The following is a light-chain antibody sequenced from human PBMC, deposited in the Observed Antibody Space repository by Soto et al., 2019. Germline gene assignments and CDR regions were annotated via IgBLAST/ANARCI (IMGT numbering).Light chain of an antibody. J-gene: IGLJ2*01. V-gene: IGLV1-51*01. CDR3: GAWDSSLSAVV. CDR2: DDC. Sequence: QSVLTQPPSMSAAPGQMVTISCSGSSSNIGNNRVSWYQQLPGAAPKLLIYDDCARPSGIPDRFSGSKSGTSATLGITGLQSGDEADYYCGAWDSSLSAVVFGGGTKLTVL. CDR1: SSNIGNNR.